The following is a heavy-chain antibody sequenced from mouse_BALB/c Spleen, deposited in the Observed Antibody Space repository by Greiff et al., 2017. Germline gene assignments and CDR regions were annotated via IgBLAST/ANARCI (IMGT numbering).Heavy chain of an antibody. CDR3: NAGYGSSFYAMDY. J-gene: IGHJ4*01. Sequence: VHVKQSGAELVKPGASVKLSCTASGFNIKDTYMHWVKQRPEQGLEWIGRIDPANGNTKYDPKFQGKATITADTSSNTAYLQLSSLTSEDTAVYYCNAGYGSSFYAMDYWGQGTSVTVSS. CDR1: GFNIKDTY. V-gene: IGHV14-3*02. D-gene: IGHD1-1*01. CDR2: IDPANGNT.